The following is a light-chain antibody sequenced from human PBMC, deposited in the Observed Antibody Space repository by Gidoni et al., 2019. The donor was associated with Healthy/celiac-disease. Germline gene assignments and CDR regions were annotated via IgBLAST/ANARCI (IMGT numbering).Light chain of an antibody. CDR3: QQYGSSPFT. J-gene: IGKJ3*01. V-gene: IGKV3-20*01. Sequence: EIVLTQSPGTLSLSPGERATLSGRASQSVSSSYLAWYQQKPGQAPRLLIYGASSRATGIPDRFSGSGSGPDFTLTISRLEPEDFAVYYCQQYGSSPFTVGPGTKVDIK. CDR1: QSVSSSY. CDR2: GAS.